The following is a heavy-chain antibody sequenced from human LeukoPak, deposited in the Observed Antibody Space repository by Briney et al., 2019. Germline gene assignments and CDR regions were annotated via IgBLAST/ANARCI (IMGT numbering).Heavy chain of an antibody. CDR3: AGALRGYYDSSGYGL. Sequence: ASVKVSCKASGYTFTGYYMHWVRQAPGQGLEWMGWINPNSGGTNYAQKFQGRVTMTRDTSISTAYMELSRLRSDDTAVYYCAGALRGYYDSSGYGLWGQGTLVTVSS. CDR1: GYTFTGYY. J-gene: IGHJ4*02. D-gene: IGHD3-22*01. CDR2: INPNSGGT. V-gene: IGHV1-2*02.